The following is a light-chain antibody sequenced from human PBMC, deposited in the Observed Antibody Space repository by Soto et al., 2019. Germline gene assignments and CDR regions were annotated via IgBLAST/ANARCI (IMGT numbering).Light chain of an antibody. CDR3: QQYVSYSPLS. V-gene: IGKV1-5*03. J-gene: IGKJ4*01. CDR2: QAS. CDR1: QSTSSY. Sequence: IQVTQSPSTLCASVEDRVTITSRASQSTSSYLAWYQQKPGKAPKLLIYQASSLENGVPSRFSGCGAVTEIRLTISSPASLDIATSYRQQYVSYSPLSFGGGPKWIS.